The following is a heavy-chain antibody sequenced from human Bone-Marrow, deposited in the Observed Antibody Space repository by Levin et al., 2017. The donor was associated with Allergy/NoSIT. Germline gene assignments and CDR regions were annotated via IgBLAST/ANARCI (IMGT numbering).Heavy chain of an antibody. CDR3: TRRCSGANCDLDGFDL. CDR2: IYPADSDV. V-gene: IGHV5-51*01. J-gene: IGHJ3*01. CDR1: GYSFIKYW. D-gene: IGHD2-15*01. Sequence: KVSCQASGYSFIKYWIGWVRQMPGKGLEWVGIIYPADSDVKYSPPFQGQVTISVDKSINTAYLQWSSLKAPDTAIYYCTRRCSGANCDLDGFDLWGQGTMVTVSS.